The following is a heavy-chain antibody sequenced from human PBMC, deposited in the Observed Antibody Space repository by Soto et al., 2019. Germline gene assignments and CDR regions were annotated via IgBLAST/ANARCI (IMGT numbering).Heavy chain of an antibody. Sequence: WGSLRLACSVSGFSINSYAVHWVRQAPGKGLEYVSSISHNGGSTYYADSVKGRFTISRDNSKNTLYLQMSSLRTEDTAVYYCVKDRWVDYWGQGTLVTVSS. J-gene: IGHJ4*02. CDR1: GFSINSYA. D-gene: IGHD1-26*01. CDR3: VKDRWVDY. CDR2: ISHNGGST. V-gene: IGHV3-64D*06.